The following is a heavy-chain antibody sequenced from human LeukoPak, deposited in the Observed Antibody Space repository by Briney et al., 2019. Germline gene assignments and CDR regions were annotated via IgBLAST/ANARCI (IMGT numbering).Heavy chain of an antibody. J-gene: IGHJ6*03. V-gene: IGHV1-69*01. D-gene: IGHD3-9*01. CDR2: IIPIFGTA. CDR3: ASPPLRYFDWSGPSTRYYYMDV. CDR1: GGTFSSYA. Sequence: GASVKVSCKASGGTFSSYAISWVRQAPGQGLEWMGGIIPIFGTANYAQKFQGRVTITADESTSTAYMELSSLRSEDTAVYYCASPPLRYFDWSGPSTRYYYMDVWGKGTTVTVSS.